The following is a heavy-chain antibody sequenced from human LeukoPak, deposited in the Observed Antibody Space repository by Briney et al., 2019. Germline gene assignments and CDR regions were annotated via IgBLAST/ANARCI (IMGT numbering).Heavy chain of an antibody. Sequence: ASVKVSCKVSGYTLTELSMHWVRQAPGKGLEWMGGFDPEDGETIYAQKFQGRVTMTEDTSTDTAYMELSSLRSEDTAVYYCATGEPGIAAAGTGFDYWGQGTLVTVSS. CDR3: ATGEPGIAAAGTGFDY. V-gene: IGHV1-24*01. CDR2: FDPEDGET. D-gene: IGHD6-13*01. CDR1: GYTLTELS. J-gene: IGHJ4*02.